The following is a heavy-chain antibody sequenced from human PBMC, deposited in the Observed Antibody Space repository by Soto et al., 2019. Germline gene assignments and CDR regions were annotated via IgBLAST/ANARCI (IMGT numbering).Heavy chain of an antibody. D-gene: IGHD1-1*01. J-gene: IGHJ6*02. CDR2: MYHSGST. Sequence: SETLSLTCAVSGYSIRSGYYWGWIRQPPGKGLEWIGSMYHSGSTYYNPSLKSRVTISVDTSKNQFSLKLSSVTDADTAVYYCARNHDPLERIYYYSGMDGWGQGTTVTVSS. CDR3: ARNHDPLERIYYYSGMDG. V-gene: IGHV4-38-2*01. CDR1: GYSIRSGYY.